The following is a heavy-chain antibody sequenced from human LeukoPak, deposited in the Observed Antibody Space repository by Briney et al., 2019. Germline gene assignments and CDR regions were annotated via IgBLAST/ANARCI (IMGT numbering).Heavy chain of an antibody. CDR3: ARHPLSYDSSGYYSVNAFDI. CDR2: IYPGDSDT. V-gene: IGHV5-51*01. CDR1: GYSFTSYW. J-gene: IGHJ3*02. Sequence: GESLQISCKGSGYSFTSYWIGWVRPMPGKGLEWMGIIYPGDSDTRYSPSFQGQVTISADKSISTAYLQWSSLKASDTAMYYCARHPLSYDSSGYYSVNAFDIWGQGTMVTVSS. D-gene: IGHD3-22*01.